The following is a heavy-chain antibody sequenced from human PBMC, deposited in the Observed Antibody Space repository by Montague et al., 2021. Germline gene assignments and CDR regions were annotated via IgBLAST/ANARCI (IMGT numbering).Heavy chain of an antibody. J-gene: IGHJ6*02. CDR1: GGSISSSSCY. CDR3: ARTSNFREDEGNYYYNALDV. Sequence: SETLSLTCNVSGGSISSSSCYWGWIRQPPGKGLEWIGSIYYSGSTYYSPSLKSRVTISADTSQNQFSLPLRSVTAADTAVYYYARTSNFREDEGNYYYNALDVWGQGTTVTVSS. CDR2: IYYSGST. V-gene: IGHV4-39*01. D-gene: IGHD2-15*01.